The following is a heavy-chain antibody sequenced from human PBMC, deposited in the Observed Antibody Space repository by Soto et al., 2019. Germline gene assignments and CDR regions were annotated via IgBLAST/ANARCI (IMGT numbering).Heavy chain of an antibody. CDR1: GGXXXSYA. CDR2: XXPXXXXX. CDR3: AREAAAPAYYDDSSGYHLQDYYGMDV. D-gene: IGHD3-22*01. J-gene: IGHJ6*02. V-gene: IGHV1-69*06. Sequence: QVQLVQSGXEXKXPGSSXXXXXKASGGXXXSYAXXXVRXAXXXXXXXXXXXXPXXXXXNYAQKFQGRVTITADKSTSTADMELSRLRSDDTAVYYCAREAAAPAYYDDSSGYHLQDYYGMDVWGQGTTVTVSS.